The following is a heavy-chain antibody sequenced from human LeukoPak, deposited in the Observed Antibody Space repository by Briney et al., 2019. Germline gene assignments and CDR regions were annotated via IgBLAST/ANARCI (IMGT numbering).Heavy chain of an antibody. CDR3: ARWVSTSYDAFDI. J-gene: IGHJ3*02. CDR2: ISSDGGST. V-gene: IGHV3-64*01. CDR1: GFTFSYYA. Sequence: GGSLRLFCAASGFTFSYYAMHWVRQAPGKGLEYVSAISSDGGSTYYANSVKGRSTISRDNSKNMLYLQMGSLRAEDMAVYYCARWVSTSYDAFDIWGQGTMVTVSS. D-gene: IGHD6-6*01.